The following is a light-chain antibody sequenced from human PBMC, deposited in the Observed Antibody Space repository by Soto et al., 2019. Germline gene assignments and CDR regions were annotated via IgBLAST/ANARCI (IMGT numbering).Light chain of an antibody. Sequence: QSALTQPASVSGSPGQSIIISCTGTSSDIGAYNYVAWYQHHPGKAPKLMIYDVNSRPSGVSNRFSGSKSGNTASLTISGHQPEDEADYYCTSFSSTTPIVFGGGTQLTVL. V-gene: IGLV2-14*03. CDR3: TSFSSTTPIV. CDR1: SSDIGAYNY. CDR2: DVN. J-gene: IGLJ3*02.